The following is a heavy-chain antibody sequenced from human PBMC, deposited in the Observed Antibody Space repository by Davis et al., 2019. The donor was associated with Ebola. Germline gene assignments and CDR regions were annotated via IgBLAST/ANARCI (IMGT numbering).Heavy chain of an antibody. CDR1: GFTFGDYA. CDR3: TQSGSRDY. D-gene: IGHD1-26*01. Sequence: GGSLRLSCTASGFTFGDYAMSWFRQAPGKGLEWVGRIRSKANSYATAYAASVKGRFTISRDDSKNTAYLQMNSLKTEDTAVYYCTQSGSRDYWGQGTLVTVSS. V-gene: IGHV3-73*01. J-gene: IGHJ4*02. CDR2: IRSKANSYAT.